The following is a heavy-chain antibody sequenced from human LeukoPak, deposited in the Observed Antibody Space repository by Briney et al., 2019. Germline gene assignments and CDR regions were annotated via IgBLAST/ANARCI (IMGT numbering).Heavy chain of an antibody. CDR1: GFAFHAFD. J-gene: IGHJ6*02. CDR2: INSVGTKT. Sequence: GGSLTLSCAASGFAFHAFDMHWVRHAPGKGLEWVSLINSVGTKTYYADSVRGRFTISRDNSKNSLYLQMNSLRTEDTALYYCATWAFYHGLDVWGQGTTVTISS. V-gene: IGHV3-43*02. D-gene: IGHD1-26*01. CDR3: ATWAFYHGLDV.